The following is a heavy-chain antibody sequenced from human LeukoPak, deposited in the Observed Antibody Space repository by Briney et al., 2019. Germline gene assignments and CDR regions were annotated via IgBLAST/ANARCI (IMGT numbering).Heavy chain of an antibody. V-gene: IGHV3-21*01. CDR2: ISSSSYI. CDR3: ARGSTVTSTLYYYGMDV. D-gene: IGHD4-17*01. CDR1: GFTFSSYS. Sequence: GGSLRLSCAASGFTFSSYSMNWVRQAPGKGLEWVSSISSSSYIYYADSVKGRFTISRDNAKNSLYPQMNSLRAEDTAVYYCARGSTVTSTLYYYGMDVWGQGTTVTVSS. J-gene: IGHJ6*02.